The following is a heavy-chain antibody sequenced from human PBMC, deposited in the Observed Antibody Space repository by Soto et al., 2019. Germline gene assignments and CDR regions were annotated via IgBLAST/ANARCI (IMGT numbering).Heavy chain of an antibody. V-gene: IGHV4-34*01. J-gene: IGHJ6*02. CDR1: GGSFSGYY. D-gene: IGHD2-15*01. CDR3: AREVVVVVAALYYYYYGMDV. CDR2: INHSGST. Sequence: SETLSLTCAVYGGSFSGYYWSWIRQPPGKGLEWIGEINHSGSTNYNPSLKSRVTISVDTSKNQFSLKLSSVTAADTAVYYCAREVVVVVAALYYYYYGMDVWGQGTTVTVSS.